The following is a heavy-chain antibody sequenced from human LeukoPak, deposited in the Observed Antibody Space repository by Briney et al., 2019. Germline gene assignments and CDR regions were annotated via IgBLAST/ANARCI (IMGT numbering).Heavy chain of an antibody. CDR2: ISGSGGST. CDR1: GFTFNTYA. D-gene: IGHD6-19*01. CDR3: AKDLGAGSSSDY. J-gene: IGHJ4*02. V-gene: IGHV3-23*01. Sequence: GGSLRLSCATSGFTFNTYAMHWVRQAPGKGLEWVSAISGSGGSTYYADSVKGRFTISRDNSKNTLYLQMNSLRAEDTAVYYWAKDLGAGSSSDYWGQGTLVTVSS.